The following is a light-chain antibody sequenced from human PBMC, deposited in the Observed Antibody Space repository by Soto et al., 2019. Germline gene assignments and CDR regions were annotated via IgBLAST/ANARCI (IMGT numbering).Light chain of an antibody. CDR3: QQSYSTPFT. J-gene: IGKJ2*01. CDR1: QSISSY. CDR2: AAS. Sequence: DIQMTQSPFSLSASVGDRVTITCRASQSISSYLNWYQQKPGKAPNLLIYAASSLQGGVPSRFSGSASGTDFTLTISSLHPEDFATYYCQQSYSTPFTFGQWTKLEIK. V-gene: IGKV1-39*01.